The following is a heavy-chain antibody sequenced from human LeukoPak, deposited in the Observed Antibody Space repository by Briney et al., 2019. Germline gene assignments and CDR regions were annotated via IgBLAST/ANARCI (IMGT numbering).Heavy chain of an antibody. V-gene: IGHV1-69*05. CDR3: ARGYSGYGPHDY. D-gene: IGHD5-12*01. CDR2: IIPIFGTA. CDR1: GGTFSSYA. J-gene: IGHJ4*02. Sequence: ASVKVSCKASGGTFSSYAISWVRQAPGQGLEWMGGIIPIFGTANYAQKFQGRVTITTDESTTTAYMELRSLRSDDTAVYYCARGYSGYGPHDYWGQGTLVTVSS.